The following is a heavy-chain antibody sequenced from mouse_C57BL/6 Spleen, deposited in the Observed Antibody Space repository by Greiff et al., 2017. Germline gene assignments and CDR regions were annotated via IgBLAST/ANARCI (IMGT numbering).Heavy chain of an antibody. CDR2: IHPNSGST. D-gene: IGHD1-1*01. CDR1: GYTFTSYW. Sequence: QVQLQQPGAELVKPGASVKLSCKASGYTFTSYWMHWVKQRPGQGLEWIGMIHPNSGSTNYNEKFKSKATLTVDKSSSTAYMQLSSLTSEDSAVYYCATYDYGSSYYFDYWGQGTTLTVSS. J-gene: IGHJ2*01. V-gene: IGHV1-64*01. CDR3: ATYDYGSSYYFDY.